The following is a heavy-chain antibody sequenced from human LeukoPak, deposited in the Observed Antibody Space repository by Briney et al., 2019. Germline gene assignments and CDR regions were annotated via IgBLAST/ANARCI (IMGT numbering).Heavy chain of an antibody. CDR3: AKRPDYGDYYFDY. J-gene: IGHJ4*02. D-gene: IGHD4-17*01. V-gene: IGHV3-23*01. CDR2: ISGSGGST. Sequence: GSLRLSCAASGFTFSSYAMSWVRQAPGKGLECVSAISGSGGSTHYADSVKGRFTISRDNSKNTLYLKMNSLRAEDTAVYYCAKRPDYGDYYFDYWGQGTLVTVSS. CDR1: GFTFSSYA.